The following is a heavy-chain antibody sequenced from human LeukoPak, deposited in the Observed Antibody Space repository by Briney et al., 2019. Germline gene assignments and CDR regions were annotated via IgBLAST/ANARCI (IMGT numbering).Heavy chain of an antibody. CDR2: ISGSGGRT. Sequence: GGSLRLSCAASGFTFSSYAMSWVRQAPGKGLEGVSAISGSGGRTYYADSVKGRFTISRDNSNNTLYLQMNSLRAEHAAVYYCARSFNSAWAQDAYIWGQGTMVTVSS. CDR3: ARSFNSAWAQDAYI. V-gene: IGHV3-23*01. J-gene: IGHJ3*02. CDR1: GFTFSSYA. D-gene: IGHD6-19*01.